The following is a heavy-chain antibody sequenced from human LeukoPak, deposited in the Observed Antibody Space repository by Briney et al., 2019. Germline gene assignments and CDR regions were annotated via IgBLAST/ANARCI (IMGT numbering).Heavy chain of an antibody. J-gene: IGHJ3*02. V-gene: IGHV1-24*01. CDR3: ATDRLGAFDI. CDR1: EYTLTELS. CDR2: FDPEDGET. Sequence: ASVKVSCKVSEYTLTELSIHWVRQAPGKGLEWMGGFDPEDGETIYAQNFQGRVTMTKDTSTDTAYMELSSLRSEDTAVYYCATDRLGAFDIWSQGTMVTVSS. D-gene: IGHD3-16*01.